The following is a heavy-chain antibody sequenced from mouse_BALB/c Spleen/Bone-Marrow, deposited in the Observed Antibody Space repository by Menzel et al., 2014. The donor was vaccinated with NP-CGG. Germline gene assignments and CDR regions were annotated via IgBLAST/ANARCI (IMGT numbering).Heavy chain of an antibody. CDR1: GFAFTDHY. CDR2: IRNKANGYTT. V-gene: IGHV7-3*02. J-gene: IGHJ2*01. CDR3: TRDFLYYFDY. Sequence: EVQRVESGGGLVQPGGFLRLSCATSGFAFTDHYMSWVRQPPGQALEWLGFIRNKANGYTTEYSASVKGRFTISRDNSQSIVYPQKNTLRAEDSATYYCTRDFLYYFDYWGQGTTLTVSS.